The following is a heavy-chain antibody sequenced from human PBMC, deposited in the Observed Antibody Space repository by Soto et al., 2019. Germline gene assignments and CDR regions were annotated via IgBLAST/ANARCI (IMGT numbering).Heavy chain of an antibody. D-gene: IGHD2-2*02. Sequence: GESLKISCKGSGYSFTSYWIGWVRQMPGKGLEWMGIIYPGDSDTRYSPSFQGQVTISADKSISTAYLQWSSLKASDTAMYYCARLSGCSSTSCYTHMDVWGQGTTATVSS. CDR1: GYSFTSYW. CDR2: IYPGDSDT. J-gene: IGHJ6*02. V-gene: IGHV5-51*01. CDR3: ARLSGCSSTSCYTHMDV.